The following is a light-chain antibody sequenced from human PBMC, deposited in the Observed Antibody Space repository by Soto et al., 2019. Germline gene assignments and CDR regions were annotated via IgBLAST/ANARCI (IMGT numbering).Light chain of an antibody. CDR2: DVS. V-gene: IGLV2-11*01. CDR3: CLYAVTFYV. Sequence: QSVLTQPRSVSGSPGQSVTISCTGTSSDVGTYDFVSWYQQHPGKAPRLMIFDVSARPSGVPDRFSGSKSGNTASLTISGLQAEDEADYFCCLYAVTFYVFGTGTKLTVL. CDR1: SSDVGTYDF. J-gene: IGLJ1*01.